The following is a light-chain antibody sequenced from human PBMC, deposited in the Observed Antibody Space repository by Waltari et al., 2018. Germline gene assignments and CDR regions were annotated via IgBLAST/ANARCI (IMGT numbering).Light chain of an antibody. CDR3: QQSYNTPLT. Sequence: DIQMTQSPSSLSASVGDRVTITCRASQSISSYLNWYQQKPGKAPKLLIYAASSLQSGVPSRFSGSGFGTDFTLTISSLQPEDFASYYCQQSYNTPLTFGGGTKVEIK. V-gene: IGKV1-39*01. CDR1: QSISSY. J-gene: IGKJ4*01. CDR2: AAS.